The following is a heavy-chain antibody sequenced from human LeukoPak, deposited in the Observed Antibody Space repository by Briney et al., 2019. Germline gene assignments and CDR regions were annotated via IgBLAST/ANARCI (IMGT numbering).Heavy chain of an antibody. Sequence: PGGSLRLSCAASGFTFSNYAIHWVRQAPGKGLEWVAVIWSDGSNKRFADSVEGRFTISRDNSKNTLYLQMNSLRVEDTAVYFCAKVVGSTWFFDYWGQGTLVTVSS. CDR1: GFTFSNYA. V-gene: IGHV3-33*06. J-gene: IGHJ4*02. CDR3: AKVVGSTWFFDY. CDR2: IWSDGSNK. D-gene: IGHD6-13*01.